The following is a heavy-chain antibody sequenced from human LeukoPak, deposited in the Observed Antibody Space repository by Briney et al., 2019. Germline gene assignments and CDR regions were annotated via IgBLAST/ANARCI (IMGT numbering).Heavy chain of an antibody. Sequence: GGSLRLSCAASGFTFSNYGMHWVRQAPGKGLEWVAVIWYDGTNKYSVDSVKGRFTISRDNAKNSLYLEMNSLRVEDTAMYYCARRGYFEFWSGYFQRLEGWFDPWGQGTLVIVSS. CDR2: IWYDGTNK. V-gene: IGHV3-33*01. D-gene: IGHD3-3*01. J-gene: IGHJ5*02. CDR3: ARRGYFEFWSGYFQRLEGWFDP. CDR1: GFTFSNYG.